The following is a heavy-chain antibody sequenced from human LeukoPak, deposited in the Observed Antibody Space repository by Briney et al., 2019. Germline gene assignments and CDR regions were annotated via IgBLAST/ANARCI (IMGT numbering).Heavy chain of an antibody. Sequence: GGSVKVSCKASGYTFTSHGITWVRQAPGQGLEWMGWISAYNDNTDYAQKLQGRVTMTTDTSTSTAYMELRTLRSDDTAVYYCASSERGRYSSSSKFDYWGQGTLVTVPS. D-gene: IGHD6-6*01. J-gene: IGHJ4*02. V-gene: IGHV1-18*01. CDR3: ASSERGRYSSSSKFDY. CDR2: ISAYNDNT. CDR1: GYTFTSHG.